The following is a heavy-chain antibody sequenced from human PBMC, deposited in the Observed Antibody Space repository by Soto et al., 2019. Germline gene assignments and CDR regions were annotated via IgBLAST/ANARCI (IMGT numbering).Heavy chain of an antibody. V-gene: IGHV3-33*01. CDR1: GFTFSSYG. Sequence: GGSLRLSCAASGFTFSSYGMHWVRQAPGKGLEWVAVIWYDGSNKYYADSVKGRFTISRDNSKNTLYLQMNSLRAEDTAVYYCARDGWFGENTLDYWGQGTLVTVSS. J-gene: IGHJ4*02. D-gene: IGHD3-10*01. CDR2: IWYDGSNK. CDR3: ARDGWFGENTLDY.